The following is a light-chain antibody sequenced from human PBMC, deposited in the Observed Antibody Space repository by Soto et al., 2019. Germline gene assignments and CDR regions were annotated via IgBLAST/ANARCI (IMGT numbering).Light chain of an antibody. Sequence: EIVLTQSPATLSLSPGERATLSCRASQSVSSYLAWYQQKPGQAPRLLIYDASNRATGIPARFSGSGSGTDFAFTISSLEPEDFAVYSCQQRSNWPPRFTFGPGSKVDIK. CDR1: QSVSSY. J-gene: IGKJ3*01. CDR2: DAS. CDR3: QQRSNWPPRFT. V-gene: IGKV3-11*01.